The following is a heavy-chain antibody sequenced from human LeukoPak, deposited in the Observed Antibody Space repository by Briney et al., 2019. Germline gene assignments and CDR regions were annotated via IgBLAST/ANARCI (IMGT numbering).Heavy chain of an antibody. D-gene: IGHD6-19*01. V-gene: IGHV1-18*01. CDR3: ARDRYSSGWPGDYDY. CDR2: ISAYNGST. J-gene: IGHJ4*02. Sequence: GASVKVSCKASGYTFTSYGISWVRQAPGQGLEWMGWISAYNGSTNYAQKLQGRVTMTTDTSTSTAYMELRSLRSDDTAVYYCARDRYSSGWPGDYDYWGQGTLVTVSS. CDR1: GYTFTSYG.